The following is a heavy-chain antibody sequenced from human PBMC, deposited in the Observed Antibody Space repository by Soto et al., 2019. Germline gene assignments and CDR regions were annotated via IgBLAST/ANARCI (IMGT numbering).Heavy chain of an antibody. CDR2: ISGSGGST. J-gene: IGHJ4*02. Sequence: PGGSLRLSCAASGFTFSSYAMSWVRQAPGKGLEWVSAISGSGGSTYYADSVKGRFTISRDNSKNTLYLQMNSLRAEDTAVYYCATTIVVVIISPPDDCWGQGTLVTVSS. D-gene: IGHD3-22*01. CDR3: ATTIVVVIISPPDDC. V-gene: IGHV3-23*01. CDR1: GFTFSSYA.